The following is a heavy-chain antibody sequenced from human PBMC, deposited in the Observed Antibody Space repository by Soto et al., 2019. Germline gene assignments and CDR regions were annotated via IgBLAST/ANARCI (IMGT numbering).Heavy chain of an antibody. V-gene: IGHV3-9*01. Sequence: EVQLVESGGGLVQPGRSLRLSCAASGFTFDDYAMHWVRQAPGKGLEWVSGISWNSGSIGYADSVKGRFTISRDNAKNSLYLQMNSLRAEDTALYYCAKANGSGSSDYWGQGTLVTVYS. CDR2: ISWNSGSI. CDR1: GFTFDDYA. D-gene: IGHD3-10*01. J-gene: IGHJ4*02. CDR3: AKANGSGSSDY.